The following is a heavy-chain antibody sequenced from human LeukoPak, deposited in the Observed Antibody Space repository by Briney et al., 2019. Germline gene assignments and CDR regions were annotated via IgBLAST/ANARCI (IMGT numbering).Heavy chain of an antibody. D-gene: IGHD6-6*01. CDR3: ARRCLSSSNLVF. CDR1: GSIFTCYW. J-gene: IGHJ4*02. Sequence: PGESLKISCQGLGSIFTCYWSTWARQLPGKGLEWMGMIDPTDSYTNYSPSFQGHVTISTDKSISTAYLQWSSLKASDTAIYYCARRCLSSSNLVFWGQGTLVTVSS. V-gene: IGHV5-10-1*01. CDR2: IDPTDSYT.